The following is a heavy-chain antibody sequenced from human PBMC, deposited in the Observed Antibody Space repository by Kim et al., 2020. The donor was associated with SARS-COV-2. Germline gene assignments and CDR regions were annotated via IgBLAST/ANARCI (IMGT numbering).Heavy chain of an antibody. D-gene: IGHD2-21*02. Sequence: GGSLRLSCAASGLIFRNYGMHWVRQAPGKGLEWVAFILYDGSNQYYADSVKGRFTISRDNSKNRLYLQMNSLRAEDTAVYYCVKGVVTTPNDHDDWGQGTLVPVSA. CDR2: ILYDGSNQ. CDR3: VKGVVTTPNDHDD. V-gene: IGHV3-30*18. J-gene: IGHJ4*02. CDR1: GLIFRNYG.